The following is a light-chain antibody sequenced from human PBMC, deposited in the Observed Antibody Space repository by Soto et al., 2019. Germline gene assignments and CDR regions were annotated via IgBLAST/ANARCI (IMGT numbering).Light chain of an antibody. V-gene: IGKV2-28*01. Sequence: DLVMTQSPLSLPVTPGEPASISCRSSQSLLHSNGYNYLDWYLQKPGQSPQLLIYLGSNRASGVPDKFSGSGSGTDFPLNISRVEAEDVGVYYCLQALQTPYTYGQGTKLAIK. CDR2: LGS. J-gene: IGKJ2*01. CDR1: QSLLHSNGYNY. CDR3: LQALQTPYT.